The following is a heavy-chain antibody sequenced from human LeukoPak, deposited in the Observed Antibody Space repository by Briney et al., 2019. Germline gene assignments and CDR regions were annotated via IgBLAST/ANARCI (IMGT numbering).Heavy chain of an antibody. Sequence: QSGGSLRLSCAVSGFTFGSTYMSWVRQAPGKGLEWVSAIYSGGSTYYADSVKGRLTISRDNPKNAVYLQVSSLRAEDTAVYYCARELGDLGDYWGQGTLVTVSS. CDR2: IYSGGST. D-gene: IGHD2-21*02. CDR1: GFTFGSTY. CDR3: ARELGDLGDY. V-gene: IGHV3-53*01. J-gene: IGHJ4*02.